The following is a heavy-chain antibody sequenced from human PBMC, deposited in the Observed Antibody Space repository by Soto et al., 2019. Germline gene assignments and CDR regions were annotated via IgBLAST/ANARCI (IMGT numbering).Heavy chain of an antibody. CDR1: GFSLSTGGMG. J-gene: IGHJ6*02. CDR2: IYWDGDR. Sequence: QITLKESGPTLVKPTQTPTLTCTFSGFSLSTGGMGVGWIRQPPGKALEWLALIYWDGDRRYRPSLISRLTIAKDTSKSQVDLTITNMDPVDTATYYCVHSRCGGDCLQSYSSHYYYGMDIWGQGTTVTVSS. CDR3: VHSRCGGDCLQSYSSHYYYGMDI. D-gene: IGHD2-21*02. V-gene: IGHV2-5*02.